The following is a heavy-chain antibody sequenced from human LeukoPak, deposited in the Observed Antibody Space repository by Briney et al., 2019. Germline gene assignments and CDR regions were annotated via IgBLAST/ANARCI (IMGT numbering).Heavy chain of an antibody. CDR3: ARDEGGSSCFDY. CDR2: ISYDGSNK. Sequence: GGSLRLSCAASGFTFSSYAMHRVRQAPGKGLEWVAVISYDGSNKYYADSVKGRFTISRDNSKNTLYLQMNSLRAEDTAVYYCARDEGGSSCFDYWGQGTLVTVSS. V-gene: IGHV3-30-3*01. CDR1: GFTFSSYA. J-gene: IGHJ4*02. D-gene: IGHD6-13*01.